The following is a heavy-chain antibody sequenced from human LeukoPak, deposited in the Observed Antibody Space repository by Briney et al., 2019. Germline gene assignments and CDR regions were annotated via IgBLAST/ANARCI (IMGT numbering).Heavy chain of an antibody. D-gene: IGHD3-16*02. CDR1: GLTFSAYS. CDR3: ANYDYVWGSHRHFEY. J-gene: IGHJ4*02. V-gene: IGHV3-23*01. CDR2: ISAREGAT. Sequence: GRSLRLSCTVSGLTFSAYSLIWVHQAPQKGLEWVSVISAREGATYYADSVRSRFTISRDNSRNTVYLQMNSLRAEDTAVYYCANYDYVWGSHRHFEYWGQGTLVTVSS.